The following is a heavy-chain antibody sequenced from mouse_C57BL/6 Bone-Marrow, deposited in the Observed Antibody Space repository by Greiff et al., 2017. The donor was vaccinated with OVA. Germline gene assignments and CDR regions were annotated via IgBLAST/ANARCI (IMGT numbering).Heavy chain of an antibody. CDR3: ARDPYYSNKDAMDY. CDR1: GYSITSGYY. D-gene: IGHD2-5*01. CDR2: ISYDGSN. J-gene: IGHJ4*01. V-gene: IGHV3-6*01. Sequence: EVQLQVSGPGLVKPSQSLSLTCSVTGYSITSGYYWNWIRQFPGNKLEWMGYISYDGSNNYNPSLKNRISITRDTSKNQFFLKLNSVTTEDTATYYCARDPYYSNKDAMDYWGQGTSVTVSS.